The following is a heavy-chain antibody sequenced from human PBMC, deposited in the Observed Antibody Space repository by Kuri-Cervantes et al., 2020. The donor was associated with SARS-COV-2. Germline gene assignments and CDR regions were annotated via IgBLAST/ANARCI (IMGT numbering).Heavy chain of an antibody. CDR1: GFTFSGSA. CDR2: IRSKANSYAT. Sequence: GGSLRLSCAASGFTFSGSAMHWVRQASGKGLEWVGRIRSKANSYATAYAASVKGRLTISRDDSKNTAYLQMNSLKTEDTAVYYCVGGQAAGPRGFGYWGQGTLVTVSS. V-gene: IGHV3-73*01. D-gene: IGHD6-13*01. CDR3: VGGQAAGPRGFGY. J-gene: IGHJ4*02.